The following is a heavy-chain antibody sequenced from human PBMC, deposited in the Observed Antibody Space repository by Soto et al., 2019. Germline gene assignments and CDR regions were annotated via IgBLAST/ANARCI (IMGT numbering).Heavy chain of an antibody. D-gene: IGHD6-13*01. Sequence: QLRLQESGPGLVKSSETLSLTCTISGGSVRSSSYYWGWIRQPPGKGLEWIASIYYSGRTHNNPALKSRVTMSIDTYTNQYSLKMTSVTAADMAVYYCARREGGAAADRPLDYWGQGTLVTVSS. CDR2: IYYSGRT. V-gene: IGHV4-39*01. CDR3: ARREGGAAADRPLDY. CDR1: GGSVRSSSYY. J-gene: IGHJ4*02.